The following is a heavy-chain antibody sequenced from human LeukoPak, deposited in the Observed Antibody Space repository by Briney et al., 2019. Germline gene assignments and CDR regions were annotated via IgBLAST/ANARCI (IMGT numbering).Heavy chain of an antibody. Sequence: GGSLRLSCEASGFTFSSYAMSWVRQAPGKGLEWVSAISGSGGSTYYADSVKGRFTISRDNSKNTLYLQMNSLRAEDSAVYYCAKYCSSTRAADYWGQGPLVTVSS. D-gene: IGHD2-2*01. V-gene: IGHV3-23*01. J-gene: IGHJ4*02. CDR3: AKYCSSTRAADY. CDR2: ISGSGGST. CDR1: GFTFSSYA.